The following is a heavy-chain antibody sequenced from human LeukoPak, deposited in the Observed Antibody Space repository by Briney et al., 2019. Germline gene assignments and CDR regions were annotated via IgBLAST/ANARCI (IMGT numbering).Heavy chain of an antibody. CDR1: GFTFSSYS. V-gene: IGHV3-21*01. J-gene: IGHJ5*02. Sequence: GGSLRLSCAASGFTFSSYSMNWVRQAPGKGLEWVSSISSSSSYIYYADSVKGRFTISRDNAKNSLYLQMNSLRDEDTAVYYCTREGRGWFGEPSHDTWGQGTLVTVS. D-gene: IGHD3-10*01. CDR3: TREGRGWFGEPSHDT. CDR2: ISSSSSYI.